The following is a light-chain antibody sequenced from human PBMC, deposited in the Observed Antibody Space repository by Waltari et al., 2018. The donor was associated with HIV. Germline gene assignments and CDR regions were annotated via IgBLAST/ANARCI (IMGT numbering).Light chain of an antibody. CDR2: SNS. CDR1: PSNIGNNS. CDR3: ASWDDTLGVV. Sequence: QSVLPQPPSASGTPGQSVTISCSGSPSNIGNNSVNWYQQFPGSAPKLLLYSNSQRPLGVPDRFSGSKSGSSASLAISGPQADDEAHYYCASWDDTLGVVFGGGTTLTVL. J-gene: IGLJ2*01. V-gene: IGLV1-44*01.